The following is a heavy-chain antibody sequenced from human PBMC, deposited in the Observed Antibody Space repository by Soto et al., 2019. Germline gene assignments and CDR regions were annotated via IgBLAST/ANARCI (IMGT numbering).Heavy chain of an antibody. V-gene: IGHV1-18*01. Sequence: ASVKVSCKASGYTFTSYGISWVRHAPGQGLEWMGWISAYNGNTNYAQKLQDRVTMTTDTSTSTAYMEVRSLRSDDTAVYYCARAWNNTRDGFDSWGQGTVLTVSS. CDR2: ISAYNGNT. CDR1: GYTFTSYG. J-gene: IGHJ4*02. CDR3: ARAWNNTRDGFDS. D-gene: IGHD1-1*01.